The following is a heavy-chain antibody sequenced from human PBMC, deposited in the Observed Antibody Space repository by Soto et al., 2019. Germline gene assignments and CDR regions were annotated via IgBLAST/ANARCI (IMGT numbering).Heavy chain of an antibody. CDR3: AREGYDPVWGSYRSFAY. Sequence: EVQLVESGGGLVQPGGSLRLSCAASGFTFSSYEMNWVRQAPGKGLEWISYISSSSSTIYYADSVKGRFTISRDNAKKSLYLQMNSLRAEDTAVYYWAREGYDPVWGSYRSFAYWGQGTLVTVSS. CDR1: GFTFSSYE. CDR2: ISSSSSTI. J-gene: IGHJ4*02. D-gene: IGHD3-16*02. V-gene: IGHV3-48*03.